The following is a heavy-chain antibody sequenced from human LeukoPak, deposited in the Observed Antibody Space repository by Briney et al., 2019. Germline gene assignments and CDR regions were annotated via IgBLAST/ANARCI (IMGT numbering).Heavy chain of an antibody. V-gene: IGHV3-30*18. D-gene: IGHD3-3*01. J-gene: IGHJ4*02. CDR1: GFTFSSYG. CDR3: AKDGSGMYYDFWSTPPTDY. Sequence: PGGSLRLSCAASGFTFSSYGMHWVRQAPGKGLEWVAVISYDGSNKYYADSVKGRFTISRDNSKNTLYLQMNSLRAEDTAVYYCAKDGSGMYYDFWSTPPTDYWGQGTLVTVSS. CDR2: ISYDGSNK.